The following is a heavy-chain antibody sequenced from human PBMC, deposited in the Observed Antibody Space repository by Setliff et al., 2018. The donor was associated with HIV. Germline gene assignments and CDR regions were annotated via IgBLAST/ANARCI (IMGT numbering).Heavy chain of an antibody. J-gene: IGHJ4*02. CDR2: IKQDGSEK. Sequence: GGSLRLSCAASGFSFSSYWMSWVRQAPGKGLEWVANIKQDGSEKYYVESVKGRFTISRDNANNSLYLQMNSLRAEDTAVYYCARGARGYSYGWGQGTLVTVSS. CDR1: GFSFSSYW. D-gene: IGHD5-18*01. V-gene: IGHV3-7*01. CDR3: ARGARGYSYG.